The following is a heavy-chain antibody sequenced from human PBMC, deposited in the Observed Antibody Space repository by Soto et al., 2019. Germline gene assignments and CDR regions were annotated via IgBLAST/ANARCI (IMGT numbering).Heavy chain of an antibody. CDR2: ISGSGGST. J-gene: IGHJ4*02. CDR3: AKPGEVLRYFDGFDY. V-gene: IGHV3-23*01. D-gene: IGHD3-9*01. Sequence: PGGSLRLSCSASGFTFSSYAMSWVRQAPGKGLEWVSAISGSGGSTYYADSVKGRFTISRDNSKNTLYLQMNSLRAEDTAVYYCAKPGEVLRYFDGFDYWGQGTLVTVSS. CDR1: GFTFSSYA.